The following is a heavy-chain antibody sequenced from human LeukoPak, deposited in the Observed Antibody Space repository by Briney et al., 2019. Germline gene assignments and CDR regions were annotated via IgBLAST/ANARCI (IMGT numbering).Heavy chain of an antibody. J-gene: IGHJ3*02. V-gene: IGHV4-39*07. CDR2: IFYSGST. CDR3: ARDPEYYYDSSGYFDAFDI. Sequence: SETLSLTCTGSGGPLNSNSFYWGWLRQPPGKGLEWIASIFYSGSTYYNPSLKIRLTISVDTSKNQFSLKLNSVTAADTAVYYCARDPEYYYDSSGYFDAFDIWGQGTMVTVSS. D-gene: IGHD3-22*01. CDR1: GGPLNSNSFY.